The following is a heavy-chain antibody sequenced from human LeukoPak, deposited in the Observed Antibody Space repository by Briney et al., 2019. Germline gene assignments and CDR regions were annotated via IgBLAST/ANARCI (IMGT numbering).Heavy chain of an antibody. V-gene: IGHV4-38-2*02. CDR2: LFHSGST. CDR3: ARRTFGGVIAY. Sequence: PSETLSLTCSVSGYSFSSGFYWGWIRQPPGKGLEWIGSLFHSGSTYYNPSLKSRVTISVDTSKNQFSLKLSSVTAADTAVYYCARRTFGGVIAYWGQGTLVTVSS. CDR1: GYSFSSGFY. D-gene: IGHD3-16*02. J-gene: IGHJ4*02.